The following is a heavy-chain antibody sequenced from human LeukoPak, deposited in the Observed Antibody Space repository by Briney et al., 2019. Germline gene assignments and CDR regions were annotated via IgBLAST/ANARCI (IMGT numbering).Heavy chain of an antibody. V-gene: IGHV3-30*18. D-gene: IGHD1-26*01. CDR2: ISFDGSNE. Sequence: GGSLRLSCAASGFTFSNYGMHWVRQAPGKGLEWVAVISFDGSNEYYADSVKGRFTISRDNSKNTLYLQMNSLRAEDTAVYYCAKSIVGATGDAFDIWGQGTMVTVSS. J-gene: IGHJ3*02. CDR1: GFTFSNYG. CDR3: AKSIVGATGDAFDI.